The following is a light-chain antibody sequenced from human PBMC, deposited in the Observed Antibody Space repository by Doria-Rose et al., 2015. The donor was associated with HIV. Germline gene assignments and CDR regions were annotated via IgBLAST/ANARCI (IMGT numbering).Light chain of an antibody. J-gene: IGKJ3*01. Sequence: DIRLTQSPESLGMSLGERATLNCKSNQSILYTSKNYLAWYQQKPGQRAKLLIYWASTRQSGVLARFSGSGSGTDFTLTISSLEAEDVAVYYCQQYYDTPSFGPGTTVDIK. V-gene: IGKV4-1*01. CDR3: QQYYDTPS. CDR1: QSILYTSKNY. CDR2: WAS.